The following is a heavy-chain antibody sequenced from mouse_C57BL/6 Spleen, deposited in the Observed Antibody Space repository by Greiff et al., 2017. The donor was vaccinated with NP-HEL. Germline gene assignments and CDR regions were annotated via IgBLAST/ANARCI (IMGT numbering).Heavy chain of an antibody. D-gene: IGHD1-1*01. CDR3: ARSYYYGEGYFDV. CDR2: IYPGDGDT. V-gene: IGHV1-80*01. CDR1: GYAFSSYW. Sequence: VQLQQSGAELVKPGASVKISCKASGYAFSSYWMNWVKQRPGKGLEWIGQIYPGDGDTNYNGKFKGKATLTADKSSSTAYMQLSSLTSEDSAVYFCARSYYYGEGYFDVWGTGTTVTVSS. J-gene: IGHJ1*03.